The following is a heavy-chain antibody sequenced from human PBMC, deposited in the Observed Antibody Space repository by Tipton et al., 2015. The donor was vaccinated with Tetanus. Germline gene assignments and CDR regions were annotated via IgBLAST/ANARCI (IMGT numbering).Heavy chain of an antibody. CDR2: IYFEGST. Sequence: TLSLTCRVSGDSITDSHWSWIRQPPGKGLEWIASIYFEGSTYYSPSLKSRLTIDVDTPQNLFSLKLTSVTAADTAVYFCARHLYGYWFDPWGQGALVTVSS. J-gene: IGHJ5*02. CDR3: ARHLYGYWFDP. V-gene: IGHV4-59*04. CDR1: GDSITDSH. D-gene: IGHD2/OR15-2a*01.